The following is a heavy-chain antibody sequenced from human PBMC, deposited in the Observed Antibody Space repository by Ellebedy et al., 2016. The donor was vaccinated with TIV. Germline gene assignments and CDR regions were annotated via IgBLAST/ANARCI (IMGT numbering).Heavy chain of an antibody. J-gene: IGHJ4*02. Sequence: GGSLRLSXAVSGFTFSSYWMHWVRQAPGKGLVWVSRINDDGSFTDYADSLQGRFTISRDNAKNTVYLQMNSLRAEDTAVYYCARGYYYGSGCRDWGQGTLVTVSS. V-gene: IGHV3-74*01. CDR3: ARGYYYGSGCRD. CDR1: GFTFSSYW. CDR2: INDDGSFT. D-gene: IGHD3-10*01.